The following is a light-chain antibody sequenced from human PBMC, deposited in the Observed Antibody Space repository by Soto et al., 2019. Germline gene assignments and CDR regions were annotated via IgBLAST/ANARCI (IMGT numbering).Light chain of an antibody. Sequence: EIVLTQSPATLSLSPGERATLSCRAGQSVRSFLAWYQQKPGQAPRLLIYDASNRATGIPARFSGSGSGTDVSLTISSLEPEDFAVYYCQQRSSWPFTFGPGTKVDIK. CDR3: QQRSSWPFT. J-gene: IGKJ3*01. V-gene: IGKV3-11*01. CDR2: DAS. CDR1: QSVRSF.